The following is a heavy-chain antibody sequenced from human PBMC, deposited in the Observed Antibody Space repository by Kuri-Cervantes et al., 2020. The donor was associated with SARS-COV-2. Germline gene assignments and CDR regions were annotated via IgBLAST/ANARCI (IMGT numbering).Heavy chain of an antibody. V-gene: IGHV3-7*01. CDR2: IKQDGSEK. CDR3: AKAGENYYYYYMDV. Sequence: GESLKISCAASGFTFSSYWMSWVRQAPGEGLEWVADIKQDGSEKYYVDSVKGRFTISRDNAKNSLYLQMNSLRAEDTAVYYCAKAGENYYYYYMDVWGKGTTVTVSS. D-gene: IGHD3-16*01. CDR1: GFTFSSYW. J-gene: IGHJ6*03.